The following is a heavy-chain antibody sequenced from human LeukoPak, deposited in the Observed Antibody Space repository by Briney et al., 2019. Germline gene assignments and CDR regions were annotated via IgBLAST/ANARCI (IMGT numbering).Heavy chain of an antibody. J-gene: IGHJ4*02. CDR2: ISYDGSNK. CDR3: ATADCSGGSCYAFDY. D-gene: IGHD2-15*01. CDR1: GFTFSSYG. V-gene: IGHV3-30*03. Sequence: GGSLRLSCAASGFTFSSYGMHWVRQAPGKGLEWVAVISYDGSNKHYADSVKGRFTISRDNSKNTLYLQINSLRAEDTAVYYCATADCSGGSCYAFDYWGQGTLVTVSS.